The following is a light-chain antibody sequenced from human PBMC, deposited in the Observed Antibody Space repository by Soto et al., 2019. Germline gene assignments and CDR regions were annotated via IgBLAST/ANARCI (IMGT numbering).Light chain of an antibody. CDR3: QQYGSSPWT. J-gene: IGKJ1*01. Sequence: EIVLTQSPATLSLSPGERATLSCRASHSVSTSLAWYQQKPGQAPRLLIYGASSRATGIPDRFSGSGSGTDFTLTISRLEPEDFAVYYCQQYGSSPWTFGQGTKVDIK. CDR2: GAS. CDR1: HSVSTS. V-gene: IGKV3-20*01.